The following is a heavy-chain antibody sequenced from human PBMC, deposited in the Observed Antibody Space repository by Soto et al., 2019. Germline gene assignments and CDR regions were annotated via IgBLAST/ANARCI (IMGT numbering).Heavy chain of an antibody. D-gene: IGHD2-2*01. J-gene: IGHJ2*01. CDR2: VYHSGET. CDR1: GDYISSHY. Sequence: QVQLQESGPGLVKPSETLSLTCTVSGDYISSHYWSWLRQPPGKGLEWIGYVYHSGETDSKPSLKSRVTISMDTSKNQISLSLTSATAADTAVYYCARPRGTTPAVWYFDLWGRGTLVTVSS. V-gene: IGHV4-59*08. CDR3: ARPRGTTPAVWYFDL.